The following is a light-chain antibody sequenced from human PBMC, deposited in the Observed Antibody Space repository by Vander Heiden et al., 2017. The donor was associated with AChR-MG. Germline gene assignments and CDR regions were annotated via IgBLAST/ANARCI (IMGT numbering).Light chain of an antibody. CDR3: AAWDDSLNGQGV. CDR1: SSNIGIKT. CDR2: STH. J-gene: IGLJ3*02. V-gene: IGLV1-44*01. Sequence: QSVLTQPPSASGTPGQRVTISCSGSSSNIGIKTVNGYPPRPGTAPKLLIYSTHQRPSGVPDRFSGSKSGTSASLAISGLQSEDEADYYCAAWDDSLNGQGVFGGGTKLTVL.